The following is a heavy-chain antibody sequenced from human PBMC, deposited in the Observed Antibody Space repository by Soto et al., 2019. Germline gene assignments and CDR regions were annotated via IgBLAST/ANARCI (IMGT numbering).Heavy chain of an antibody. V-gene: IGHV1-46*01. D-gene: IGHD3-10*01. CDR2: INPSGGST. CDR1: GYTFTSYY. Sequence: QVQLVQSGAEVKKPGASVKVSCKASGYTFTSYYMHWVRQAPGQGLEWMGIINPSGGSTSYAQKFPGIVTMTSDTSTSTVYMELSSLRSDDTAVYYCARESITGAGWGQGTLVTVSS. J-gene: IGHJ4*02. CDR3: ARESITGAG.